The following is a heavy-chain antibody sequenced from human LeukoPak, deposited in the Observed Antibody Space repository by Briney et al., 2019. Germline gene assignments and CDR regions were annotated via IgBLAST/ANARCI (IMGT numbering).Heavy chain of an antibody. CDR3: ARDLKYQLLLGWFDP. J-gene: IGHJ5*02. CDR1: GYTFTGYY. Sequence: ASVKVSCKASGYTFTGYYIHWVRQAPGQGHEGMGRINPNNGATNYAQKFQGRVTVTRDTSISIVYMELRRLRSDDTAVYYCARDLKYQLLLGWFDPWGQGSLVTVSS. D-gene: IGHD2-21*01. V-gene: IGHV1-2*06. CDR2: INPNNGAT.